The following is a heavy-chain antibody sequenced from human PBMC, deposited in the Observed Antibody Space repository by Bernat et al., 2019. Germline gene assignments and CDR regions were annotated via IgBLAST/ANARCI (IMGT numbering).Heavy chain of an antibody. J-gene: IGHJ4*02. CDR3: ARGRVATIDFGY. CDR2: ISSSSSYI. CDR1: GFTFSSYS. V-gene: IGHV3-21*02. Sequence: VQLVESGGGLVKPGGSLRLSCAASGFTFSSYSMNWVRQAPGKGLEWVSSISSSSSYIYYADSVKGRSTISRDNAKNSLYLQMNSLRAEDTAVYYCARGRVATIDFGYWGQGTLVTVSS. D-gene: IGHD5-12*01.